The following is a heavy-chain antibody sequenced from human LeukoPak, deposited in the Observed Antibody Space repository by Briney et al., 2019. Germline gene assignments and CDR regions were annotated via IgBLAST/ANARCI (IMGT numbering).Heavy chain of an antibody. J-gene: IGHJ4*02. V-gene: IGHV3-73*01. CDR2: IRSKANSCAT. CDR3: TFLGYCTNGVCRDYFDY. CDR1: GFTFSGSA. D-gene: IGHD2-8*01. Sequence: PGGSLRLSCAASGFTFSGSAMHWVRQASGKGLEWVGRIRSKANSCATAYAASVKGRFTISRDDSKNTAYLQMNNLKTEDTAVYYCTFLGYCTNGVCRDYFDYWGQGTLVTVSS.